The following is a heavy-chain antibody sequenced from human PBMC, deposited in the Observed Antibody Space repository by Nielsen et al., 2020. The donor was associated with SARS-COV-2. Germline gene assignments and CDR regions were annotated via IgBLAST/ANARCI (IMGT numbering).Heavy chain of an antibody. J-gene: IGHJ4*02. D-gene: IGHD3-10*01. V-gene: IGHV3-7*03. CDR3: AREGGPLWFGDPFDY. Sequence: GGSLRLSCAASGFTFSSLWMSWVRQVPGKGLEWVADIKPDGSEKVYVDSVKGRFTISRDNAKNSLYLQMNSLRAEDTALYHCAREGGPLWFGDPFDYWGQGTLVTVSS. CDR2: IKPDGSEK. CDR1: GFTFSSLW.